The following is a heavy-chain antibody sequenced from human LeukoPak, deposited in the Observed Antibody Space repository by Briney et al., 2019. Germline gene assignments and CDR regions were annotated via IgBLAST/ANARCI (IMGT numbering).Heavy chain of an antibody. D-gene: IGHD2-2*01. CDR3: ARGVVVPARHFWSGPRGYFDY. Sequence: LRLSCTASGFTFGDYLMSWFRQPPGKGLEWIGETNHSGSTNYNPSLKSRVTISVDTSKNQFSLKLSSVTAADTAVYYCARGVVVPARHFWSGPRGYFDYWGQGTLVTVSS. V-gene: IGHV4-34*01. CDR2: TNHSGST. CDR1: GFTFGDYL. J-gene: IGHJ4*02.